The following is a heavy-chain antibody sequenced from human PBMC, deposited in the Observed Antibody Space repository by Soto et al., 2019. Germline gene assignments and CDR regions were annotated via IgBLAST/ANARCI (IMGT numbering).Heavy chain of an antibody. J-gene: IGHJ3*01. D-gene: IGHD3-22*01. Sequence: GGSLRLSCAASGSTFSNYWMSWVRQAPGKGLEWVANIKQDGSEKWYMDSVKGRFTISRDNAKKSLFLQMNSLRVEDTAVYYCARGDYHDNSGPFSDAFDVWGQGTMVTVSS. CDR1: GSTFSNYW. CDR2: IKQDGSEK. V-gene: IGHV3-7*04. CDR3: ARGDYHDNSGPFSDAFDV.